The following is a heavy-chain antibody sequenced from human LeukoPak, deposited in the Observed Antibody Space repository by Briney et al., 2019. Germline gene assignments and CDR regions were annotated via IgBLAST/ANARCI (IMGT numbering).Heavy chain of an antibody. J-gene: IGHJ4*02. Sequence: GGSLRLSCAASGFTFSSYAMHWVRQAPGKGLEWVAVISYDGSNGDYADSVKGRFTISRDNSKNTLYLQMNSLRAEDTAVYYCARDLGLEVGATTDYWGQGTLVTVSS. V-gene: IGHV3-30*04. CDR3: ARDLGLEVGATTDY. CDR2: ISYDGSNG. D-gene: IGHD1-26*01. CDR1: GFTFSSYA.